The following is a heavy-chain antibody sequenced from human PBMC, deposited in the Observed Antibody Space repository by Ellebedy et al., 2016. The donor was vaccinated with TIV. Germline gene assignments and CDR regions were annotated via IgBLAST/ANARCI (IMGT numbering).Heavy chain of an antibody. Sequence: SETLSLXXTVSGGSISSSSYYWGWIRQPPGKGLEWIGSIYYSGSTYYNPSLKSRVAISVDTSKNQFSLKLSSVTAADTAVYYCARRGGSPQVPRIAVAGTEFDYWGQGTLVSVSS. D-gene: IGHD6-19*01. CDR1: GGSISSSSYY. V-gene: IGHV4-39*01. J-gene: IGHJ4*02. CDR2: IYYSGST. CDR3: ARRGGSPQVPRIAVAGTEFDY.